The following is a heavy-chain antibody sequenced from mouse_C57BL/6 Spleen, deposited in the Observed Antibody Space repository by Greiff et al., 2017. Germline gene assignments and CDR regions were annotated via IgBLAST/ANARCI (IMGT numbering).Heavy chain of an antibody. Sequence: EVKLVESGEGLVKPGGSLKLSCAASGFTFSSYAMSWVRQTPEKRLEWVAYISSGGDYIYYADTVKGRFTISRDNARNTLYLQLSSLKSEDTAMYYCTRDYYGSSHWYFDVWGTGTTVTVSS. J-gene: IGHJ1*03. D-gene: IGHD1-1*01. V-gene: IGHV5-9-1*02. CDR1: GFTFSSYA. CDR3: TRDYYGSSHWYFDV. CDR2: ISSGGDYI.